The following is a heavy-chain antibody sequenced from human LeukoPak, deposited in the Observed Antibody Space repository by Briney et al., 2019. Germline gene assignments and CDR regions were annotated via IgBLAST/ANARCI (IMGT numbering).Heavy chain of an antibody. CDR1: GGSISSSNW. Sequence: SETLSLTCTVSGGSISSSNWWSWVRQSPGKGQEWSGEIYHSGSTNSNPSLMSRLTMSLDKSKNQFFLKLDSVTAADTAIYYCARDLRRQANAFDIWGQGTLVSVAS. J-gene: IGHJ3*02. CDR2: IYHSGST. CDR3: ARDLRRQANAFDI. V-gene: IGHV4-4*02.